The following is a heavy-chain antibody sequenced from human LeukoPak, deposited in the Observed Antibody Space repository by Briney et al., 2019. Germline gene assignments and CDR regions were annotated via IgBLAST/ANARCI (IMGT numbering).Heavy chain of an antibody. Sequence: TSETLSLTCSVSGGSISSSSYFWGWIRQPPGKGLEWIASVHHSGSTYYNPSLKSRLTISVDTSKNQFSLKMSSVTAADTAVYFCARQLYVSGSYYAPMDVWGKGTTVTISS. CDR1: GGSISSSSYF. CDR2: VHHSGST. J-gene: IGHJ6*03. D-gene: IGHD3-10*01. CDR3: ARQLYVSGSYYAPMDV. V-gene: IGHV4-39*01.